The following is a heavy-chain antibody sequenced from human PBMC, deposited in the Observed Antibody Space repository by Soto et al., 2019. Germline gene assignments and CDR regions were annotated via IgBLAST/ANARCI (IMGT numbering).Heavy chain of an antibody. CDR2: IYHSGNT. Sequence: PSATRTHTCTVSGGSITTGGSYCSSIRKHPGKGLEWIGNIYHSGNTYYNPSLKSRLTISVDTSKNHFSLMVDSVTAADTAVYYRARARFQVLYGKPYFDTWGQGTLGTVS. CDR1: GGSITTGGSY. CDR3: ARARFQVLYGKPYFDT. J-gene: IGHJ5*02. V-gene: IGHV4-31*03. D-gene: IGHD2-2*02.